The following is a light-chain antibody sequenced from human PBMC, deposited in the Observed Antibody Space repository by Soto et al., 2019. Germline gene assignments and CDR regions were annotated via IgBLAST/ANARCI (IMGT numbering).Light chain of an antibody. V-gene: IGLV2-14*03. CDR2: GVT. CDR3: TSYTSTGAPVV. J-gene: IGLJ2*01. CDR1: SSDVGGYNY. Sequence: QSALTQPASVSWSPGQSITISCTGTSSDVGGYNYVSWYQHHPGKAPDLIIYGVTNRPSGASLRFSGSKSGNTASLTISGLQAEDEADYYCTSYTSTGAPVVFGGGTKLTVL.